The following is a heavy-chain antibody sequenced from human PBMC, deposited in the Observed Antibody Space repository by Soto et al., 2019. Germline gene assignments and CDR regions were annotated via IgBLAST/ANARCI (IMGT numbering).Heavy chain of an antibody. J-gene: IGHJ4*02. CDR2: VHHSGIT. Sequence: SETLSLTCSVSGGSISSFYWSWIRQSPGKGLEWIGFVHHSGITNYNPSLESRVTMSLDTSKSQFSLKLNAVTAADTAVYYCATRPPDGNFFGVFDFWSQGTLVTVSS. V-gene: IGHV4-59*01. CDR3: ATRPPDGNFFGVFDF. CDR1: GGSISSFY. D-gene: IGHD1-7*01.